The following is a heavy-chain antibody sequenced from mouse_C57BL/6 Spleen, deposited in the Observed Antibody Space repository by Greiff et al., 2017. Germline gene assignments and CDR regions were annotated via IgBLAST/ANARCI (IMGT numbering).Heavy chain of an antibody. CDR1: GYTFTSYW. CDR3: ARSELGNYYFDY. D-gene: IGHD3-3*01. J-gene: IGHJ2*01. Sequence: QVQLQQPGAELVRPGTSVKLSCKASGYTFTSYWMHWVKQRPGQGLEWIGVIDPSASYTNYNQKFKGKATLTVDTSSSTAYMQLSSLTSEDSAVYYCARSELGNYYFDYWGQGTTLTVSS. V-gene: IGHV1-59*01. CDR2: IDPSASYT.